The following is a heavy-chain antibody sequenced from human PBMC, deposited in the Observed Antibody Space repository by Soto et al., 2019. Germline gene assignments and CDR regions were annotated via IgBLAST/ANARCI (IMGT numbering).Heavy chain of an antibody. J-gene: IGHJ4*02. V-gene: IGHV4-38-2*02. CDR1: GYSISSGYY. Sequence: SETLSLTCTVSGYSISSGYYWGWIRQPPGKGLEWIGSIYHSGSTYYNPSLKSRVTISVDTSKNQFSLKLSSVTAADTAVYYCARTGLLAPSYSSGWYFDYWGQGTLVTVSS. CDR2: IYHSGST. D-gene: IGHD6-19*01. CDR3: ARTGLLAPSYSSGWYFDY.